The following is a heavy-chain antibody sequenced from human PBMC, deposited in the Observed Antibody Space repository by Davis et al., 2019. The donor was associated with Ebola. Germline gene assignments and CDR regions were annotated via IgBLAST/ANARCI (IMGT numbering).Heavy chain of an antibody. CDR3: ARPLAASGRAYDAFDI. D-gene: IGHD6-13*01. CDR2: IYPSGNT. J-gene: IGHJ3*02. V-gene: IGHV4-4*09. CDR1: GGSINNYF. Sequence: SETLSLTCTVSGGSINNYFWSWIRQPPGKGLEWIGEIYPSGNTNYNPSLKSRVTMSVDRSKHQFSLKLNSVTAADTAVYYCARPLAASGRAYDAFDIWGQGTMVTVSS.